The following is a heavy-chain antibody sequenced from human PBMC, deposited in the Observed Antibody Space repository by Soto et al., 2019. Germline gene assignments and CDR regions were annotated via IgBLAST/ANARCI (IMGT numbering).Heavy chain of an antibody. J-gene: IGHJ6*02. V-gene: IGHV4-61*01. CDR1: GGSVSSGSYY. CDR3: AASYPVYYYYYYGMDV. D-gene: IGHD1-26*01. CDR2: IYYSGST. Sequence: QVQLQESGPGLVKPSETLSLTCTVSGGSVSSGSYYWSWIRQPPGKGLEWIGYIYYSGSTNYNPSLKRRVTISGDTSKNQFALKLSSVTAADTAVYYCAASYPVYYYYYYGMDVWGQGTTVTVSS.